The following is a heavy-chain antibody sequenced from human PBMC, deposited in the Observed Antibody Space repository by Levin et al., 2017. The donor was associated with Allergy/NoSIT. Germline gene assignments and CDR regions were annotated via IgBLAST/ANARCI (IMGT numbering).Heavy chain of an antibody. CDR3: AGTLGYDFWSGYHFFDY. CDR2: IIPIFGTA. CDR1: GGTFSSYA. Sequence: ASVKVSCKASGGTFSSYAISWVRQAPGQGLEWMGGIIPIFGTANYAQKFQGRVTITADKSTSTAYMELSSLRSEDTAVYYCAGTLGYDFWSGYHFFDYWGQGTLVTVSS. V-gene: IGHV1-69*06. D-gene: IGHD3-3*01. J-gene: IGHJ4*02.